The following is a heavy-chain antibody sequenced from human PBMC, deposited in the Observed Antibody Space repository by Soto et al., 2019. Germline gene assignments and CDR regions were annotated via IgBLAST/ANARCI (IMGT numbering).Heavy chain of an antibody. V-gene: IGHV4-30-4*01. CDR1: GGSISSGDYY. J-gene: IGHJ4*02. CDR2: IYYSGST. CDR3: ARVRGWSGYYFDY. D-gene: IGHD6-19*01. Sequence: SETLSLTCTVSGGSISSGDYYWSWIRQPPGKGLEWIGYIYYSGSTYYNPSLKSRVTISVDTSKNQFSLKLSSVTAADTAVYYCARVRGWSGYYFDYWGQGTLVTVSS.